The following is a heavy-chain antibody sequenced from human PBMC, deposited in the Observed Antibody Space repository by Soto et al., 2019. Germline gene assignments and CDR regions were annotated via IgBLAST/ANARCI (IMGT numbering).Heavy chain of an antibody. CDR1: GFTFSDHY. CDR3: VTLERIVGGTWDY. D-gene: IGHD1-26*01. Sequence: EVQLVESGGGLVQPGGSLRLSCAASGFTFSDHYMDWVRQSPGKGLEWVGRIRNRANSHTTVYAASVKGRFTISRDDSKNSVFLEMNSLKTEDTAVYYCVTLERIVGGTWDYWGQGTLVTVSS. V-gene: IGHV3-72*01. CDR2: IRNRANSHTT. J-gene: IGHJ4*02.